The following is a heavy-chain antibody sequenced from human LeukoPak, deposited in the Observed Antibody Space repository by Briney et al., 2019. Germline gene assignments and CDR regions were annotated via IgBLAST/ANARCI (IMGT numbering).Heavy chain of an antibody. V-gene: IGHV4-4*02. Sequence: SGTLSLTCGVSGGSISTSHWWSWVRQAPGKGLEWIGEIYHSGSTNYNPSLRSRVTISVDKSQNQFSLKVKSVTAADTAVYYCARHKVVPAAISSVVNAFDIWGQGTMVTVSS. CDR3: ARHKVVPAAISSVVNAFDI. CDR2: IYHSGST. D-gene: IGHD2-2*01. CDR1: GGSISTSHW. J-gene: IGHJ3*02.